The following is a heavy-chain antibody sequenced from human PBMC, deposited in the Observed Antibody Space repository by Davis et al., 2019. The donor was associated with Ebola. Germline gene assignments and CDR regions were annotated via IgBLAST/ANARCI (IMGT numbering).Heavy chain of an antibody. CDR1: GFTFSSYG. J-gene: IGHJ4*02. V-gene: IGHV3-30*03. CDR3: ARDSDDYSFDY. Sequence: GGSLRLSCAASGFTFSSYGMHWVRQAPGKGLEWVAVISYDGSNKYYADSVKGRFTISRDNSKNTLDLQMNSLRHEDTAVYYCARDSDDYSFDYWGQGTLVTVSS. D-gene: IGHD4-11*01. CDR2: ISYDGSNK.